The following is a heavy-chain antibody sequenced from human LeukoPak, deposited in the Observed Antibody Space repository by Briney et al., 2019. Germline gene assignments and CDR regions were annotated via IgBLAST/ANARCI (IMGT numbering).Heavy chain of an antibody. CDR2: IYTSGST. V-gene: IGHV4-4*07. CDR1: GGSISSYY. D-gene: IGHD3-9*01. J-gene: IGHJ3*02. CDR3: ARDPSDFDWLLDAFDI. Sequence: PSETLSLTCTVSGGSISSYYWSWIRQPAGKGLEWIGRIYTSGSTNYNPSLKSRVTMSVDTSKNQFSLKLSSVTAADTAVYYCARDPSDFDWLLDAFDIWGQGTMVTVSS.